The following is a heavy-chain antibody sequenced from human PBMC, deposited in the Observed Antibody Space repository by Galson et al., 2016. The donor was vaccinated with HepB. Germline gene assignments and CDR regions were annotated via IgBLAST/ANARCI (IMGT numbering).Heavy chain of an antibody. V-gene: IGHV1-2*06. Sequence: SVKVSCKASGYTFSDYYIHWVRQAPGQGLQWMGRINPKNGGTNYAQKFQGRVTMTGDTSITTAYMELSSLKSDDTAVYYCARDHGPDGHSLYYYYYMDVWGKGTTVTVSS. CDR1: GYTFSDYY. J-gene: IGHJ6*03. CDR2: INPKNGGT. CDR3: ARDHGPDGHSLYYYYYMDV. D-gene: IGHD5-24*01.